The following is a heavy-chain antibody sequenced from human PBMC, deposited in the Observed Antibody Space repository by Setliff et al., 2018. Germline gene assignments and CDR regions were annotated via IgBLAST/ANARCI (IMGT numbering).Heavy chain of an antibody. D-gene: IGHD6-13*01. Sequence: PSETLSLTCTVSGGSISSSSYYWGWIRQPPGKGLEWIGSIYYSGSTYYNPSLKSRVTISVDTSKNQFSLKLSSVTAADTAVYYCARDVRVASSSWFKSAFDIWGQGIMVTVSS. CDR3: ARDVRVASSSWFKSAFDI. CDR1: GGSISSSSYY. J-gene: IGHJ3*02. V-gene: IGHV4-39*07. CDR2: IYYSGST.